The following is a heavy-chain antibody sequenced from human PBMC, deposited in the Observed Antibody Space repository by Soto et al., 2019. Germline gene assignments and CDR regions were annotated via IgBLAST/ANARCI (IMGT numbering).Heavy chain of an antibody. J-gene: IGHJ4*02. CDR2: IYYSGST. Sequence: SETLSLTCTVSGGSVSSGSYYWSWIRQPPGKGLEWIGYIYYSGSTNYNPSLKSRVTISVDTSKNQFSLKLSSVTAADTAVYYCAREVNCSGGSCYSDIFDYWGQGTLVTVSS. V-gene: IGHV4-61*01. D-gene: IGHD2-15*01. CDR1: GGSVSSGSYY. CDR3: AREVNCSGGSCYSDIFDY.